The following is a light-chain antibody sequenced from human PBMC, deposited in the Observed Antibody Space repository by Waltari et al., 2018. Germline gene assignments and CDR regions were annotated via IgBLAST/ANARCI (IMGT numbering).Light chain of an antibody. J-gene: IGKJ1*01. CDR2: GTS. CDR1: QSISSSY. Sequence: EIVLTQSPGTLSLSPGERATLSCRASQSISSSYLAWYQQKPGQSPRLLIYGTSSRATSIPDRFSGSGSGTDFTLTISRLEPEDFAVYHCQQYDTLPWTFGQGTKVEIK. V-gene: IGKV3-20*01. CDR3: QQYDTLPWT.